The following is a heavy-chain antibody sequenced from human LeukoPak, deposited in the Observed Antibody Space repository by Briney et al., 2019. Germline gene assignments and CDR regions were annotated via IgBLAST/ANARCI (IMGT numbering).Heavy chain of an antibody. J-gene: IGHJ4*02. CDR3: AKGSGYDYTAFENY. Sequence: SETLSLTCTVSGGSISSYYWSWIRQPPGKGLEWIGYIYYSGSTNYNPSLKSRVTISVDTSKNQFSLKLSSVTAADTAVYYCAKGSGYDYTAFENYWGQGTLVTVSS. D-gene: IGHD5-12*01. CDR2: IYYSGST. CDR1: GGSISSYY. V-gene: IGHV4-59*01.